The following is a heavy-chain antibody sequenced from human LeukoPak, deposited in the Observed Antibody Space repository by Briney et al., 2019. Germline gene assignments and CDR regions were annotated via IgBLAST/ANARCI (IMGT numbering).Heavy chain of an antibody. CDR1: GGTFSSYA. CDR3: ARVLGYCSSTSCYFDY. V-gene: IGHV1-69*05. CDR2: IIPIFGTA. D-gene: IGHD2-2*01. J-gene: IGHJ4*02. Sequence: ASVKVSCKASGGTFSSYAISWVRQAPGQGLEWMGGIIPIFGTANYAQKFQGRVTITTDESTRTAYMELSSLSSEDTAVYYCARVLGYCSSTSCYFDYWGQGTLVTVSS.